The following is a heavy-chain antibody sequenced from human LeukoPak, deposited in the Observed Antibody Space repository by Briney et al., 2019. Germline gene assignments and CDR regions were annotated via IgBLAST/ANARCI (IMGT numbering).Heavy chain of an antibody. J-gene: IGHJ4*02. D-gene: IGHD6-19*01. CDR3: AKEQRGIAVAGTDY. V-gene: IGHV3-30*02. Sequence: PGGSLRLSCAASGFTFSSYGMHWVRQAPGKGLEWVAFIRYDGSNKYYADSVKGRFTISRDNSKNTPYLQMNSLRAEDTAVYYCAKEQRGIAVAGTDYWGQGTLVTVSS. CDR2: IRYDGSNK. CDR1: GFTFSSYG.